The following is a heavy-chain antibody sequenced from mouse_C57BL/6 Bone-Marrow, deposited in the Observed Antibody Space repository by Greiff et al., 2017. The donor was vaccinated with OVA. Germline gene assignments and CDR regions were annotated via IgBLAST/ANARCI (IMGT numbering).Heavy chain of an antibody. D-gene: IGHD2-4*01. CDR2: IWRGGST. CDR3: AKMGWDYGGYYYAMDC. J-gene: IGHJ4*01. Sequence: VMLVESGPGLVQPSQSLSITCTVSGFSLTSYGVHWVRQSPGKGLEWLGVIWRGGSTDYNAAFMSRLSITKDNSKSQVFFKMNSLQADDTAIYYCAKMGWDYGGYYYAMDCWGQGTSVTVSS. CDR1: GFSLTSYG. V-gene: IGHV2-5*01.